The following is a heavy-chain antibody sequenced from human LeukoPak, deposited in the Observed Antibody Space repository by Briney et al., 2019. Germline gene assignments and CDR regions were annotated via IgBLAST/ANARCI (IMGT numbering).Heavy chain of an antibody. D-gene: IGHD3-10*01. CDR1: GFTFSSYS. J-gene: IGHJ6*03. CDR3: ARVGFGEFLVSRKYYYYMEV. CDR2: ISSSSSSTI. Sequence: PGGSLRLSCAASGFTFSSYSMNWVRQAPGKGLEWVSYISSSSSSTIYYADSVKGRFTISRDNAKNSLYLQMNSLRAEDTAVYYCARVGFGEFLVSRKYYYYMEVWGKGTTVTVSS. V-gene: IGHV3-48*01.